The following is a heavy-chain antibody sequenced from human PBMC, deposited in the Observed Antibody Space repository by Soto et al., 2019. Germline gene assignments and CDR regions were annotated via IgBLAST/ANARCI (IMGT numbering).Heavy chain of an antibody. V-gene: IGHV4-34*01. CDR2: INHSGST. J-gene: IGHJ4*02. CDR1: GGSFSGYY. CDR3: ARRMVYAISYLDY. Sequence: SETLSLTCAVYGGSFSGYYWSWIRQPPGKGLEWIGEINHSGSTNYNPSLKSRVTISVDTSKNQFSLKLSSVTAADTAVYYCARRMVYAISYLDYWGQGTLVTVSS. D-gene: IGHD2-8*01.